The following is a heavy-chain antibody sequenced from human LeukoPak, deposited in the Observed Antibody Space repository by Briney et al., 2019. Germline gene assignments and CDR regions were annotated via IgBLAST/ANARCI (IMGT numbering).Heavy chain of an antibody. CDR3: SLDSSGNYYYDY. D-gene: IGHD3-22*01. CDR1: GGSISSYY. Sequence: SETLSLTCTVSGGSISSYYWSWIRQPPAKGLERVGYIYYSGSTNYNPSLKSRVTISVDTSKNQFSLKLSAETAAGTAVYCCSLDSSGNYYYDYWGQGTLGTVSS. J-gene: IGHJ4*02. V-gene: IGHV4-59*01. CDR2: IYYSGST.